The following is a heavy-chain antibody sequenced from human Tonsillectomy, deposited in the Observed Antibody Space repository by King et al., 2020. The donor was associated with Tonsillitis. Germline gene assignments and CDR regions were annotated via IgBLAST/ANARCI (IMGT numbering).Heavy chain of an antibody. V-gene: IGHV4-4*02. CDR3: ARGYDVLTGKFYFDY. Sequence: LQLQESGPVLVKPSWTLSLTCAVSGGSIISSNWWSWVRQPPGEGLEWSGEGYHIGRTNYNPSLKSRVTISVDKSKNQFSRQLGSVTAAVTAVYYCARGYDVLTGKFYFDYWGQGTLVTVSS. J-gene: IGHJ4*02. CDR1: GGSIISSNW. D-gene: IGHD3-9*01. CDR2: GYHIGRT.